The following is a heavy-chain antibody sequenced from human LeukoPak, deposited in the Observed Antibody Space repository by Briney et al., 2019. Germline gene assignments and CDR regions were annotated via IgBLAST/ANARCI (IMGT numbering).Heavy chain of an antibody. Sequence: SETLSLTCTVSGGSISSGDYYWSWIRQPRGKGLEWIGYIYYSGSTYYNPSLKSRVTISVDTSKNQFSLKLSSVTAADTAVYYCARGRLSYYDILTYFDYWGQGTLVTVSS. CDR2: IYYSGST. CDR3: ARGRLSYYDILTYFDY. D-gene: IGHD3-9*01. CDR1: GGSISSGDYY. J-gene: IGHJ4*02. V-gene: IGHV4-30-4*01.